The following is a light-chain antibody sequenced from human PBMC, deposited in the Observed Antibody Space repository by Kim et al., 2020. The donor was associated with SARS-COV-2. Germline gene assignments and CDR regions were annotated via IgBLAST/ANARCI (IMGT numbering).Light chain of an antibody. CDR1: SGSIAGNY. CDR3: QSYDSSNPVV. Sequence: KTVTISCIRSSGSIAGNYVQWYQQRPGRSPTVVIYENDQRPSGVPDRFSASIDSSSNSASLTISRLKTEDEADYYCQSYDSSNPVVFGGGTQLTVL. J-gene: IGLJ2*01. V-gene: IGLV6-57*01. CDR2: END.